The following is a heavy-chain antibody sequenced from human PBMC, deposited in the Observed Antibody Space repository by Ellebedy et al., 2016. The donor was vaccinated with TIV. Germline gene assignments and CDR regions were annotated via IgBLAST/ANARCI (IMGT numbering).Heavy chain of an antibody. V-gene: IGHV3-74*01. J-gene: IGHJ4*02. CDR1: GFTFSGYW. CDR2: INHNGTYT. CDR3: VPDSTTPG. Sequence: GESLKISCASSGFTFSGYWMHWVRQAPGEGLVWVSRINHNGTYTHSADSVRGRFTTSRDNAKNTVFLQMSSLRAEDTAVYYCVPDSTTPGWGQGTLVTVSS. D-gene: IGHD4-17*01.